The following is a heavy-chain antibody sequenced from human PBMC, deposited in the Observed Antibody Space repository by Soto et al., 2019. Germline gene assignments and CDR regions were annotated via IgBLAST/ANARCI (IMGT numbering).Heavy chain of an antibody. CDR1: GGSISSGDYY. CDR2: ISYSGSA. CDR3: ARDGWQMVRGVSISGGMDV. Sequence: PSETLSLTCTVSGGSISSGDYYWSWIRQPPGKGLEWIGYISYSGSAYYNPSLKSRFTISIDTSKKPFSLNLRSVTAADTAVYYCARDGWQMVRGVSISGGMDVWGQGTTVTVSS. V-gene: IGHV4-30-4*01. J-gene: IGHJ6*02. D-gene: IGHD3-10*01.